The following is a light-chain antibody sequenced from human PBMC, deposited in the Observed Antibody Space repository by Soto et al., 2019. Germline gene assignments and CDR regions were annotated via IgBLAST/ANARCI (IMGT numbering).Light chain of an antibody. V-gene: IGLV2-23*03. CDR2: EGS. J-gene: IGLJ1*01. Sequence: QAVLTQPASVSGSPGQSITISCTGTSCDVGSYNLVSWYQQHPGKAPKLMIYEGSKRPSGVSNRFSGSKSGNTVSLTISGLQAEDEADYYCCSYAGSSTFSYVFGTGTKVTVL. CDR1: SCDVGSYNL. CDR3: CSYAGSSTFSYV.